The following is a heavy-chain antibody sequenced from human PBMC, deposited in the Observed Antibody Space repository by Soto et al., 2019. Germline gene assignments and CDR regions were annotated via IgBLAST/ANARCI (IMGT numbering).Heavy chain of an antibody. J-gene: IGHJ4*02. CDR2: TYYRSKWYN. CDR1: GDSVSLNSAA. CDR3: AREGGRNVAAAGITHFDY. D-gene: IGHD6-13*01. Sequence: PSQTLSLTCAICGDSVSLNSAAWNWIRPSPSRGLEWLGRTYYRSKWYNDYAVSVKSRITINPDTSKNQFSLQLNSVTPEDTAVYYCAREGGRNVAAAGITHFDYWGQGTLVTVS. V-gene: IGHV6-1*01.